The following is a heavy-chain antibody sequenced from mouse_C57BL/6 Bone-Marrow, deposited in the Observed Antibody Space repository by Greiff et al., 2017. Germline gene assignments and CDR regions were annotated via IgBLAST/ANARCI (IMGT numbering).Heavy chain of an antibody. J-gene: IGHJ3*01. CDR3: ARSGSLAGFAY. V-gene: IGHV1-19*01. D-gene: IGHD3-1*01. CDR2: IDPYNGGT. CDR1: GYTFTDYY. Sequence: EVQLQQSGPVLVKPGASVKMSCKASGYTFTDYYMNWVKQSHGKSLEWIGVIDPYNGGTSYNQKFKVKATLTVDKSSSTAYMELNSLPSEDSAVYSCARSGSLAGFAYWGQGTLVTVSA.